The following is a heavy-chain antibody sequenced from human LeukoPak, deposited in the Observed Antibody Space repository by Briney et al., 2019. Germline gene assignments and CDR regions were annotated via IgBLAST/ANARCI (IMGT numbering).Heavy chain of an antibody. CDR2: IYYSGST. CDR3: ARDYGSGRVGFDP. V-gene: IGHV4-31*03. Sequence: SQTLSLTCTVSGGSISSGGYYWSWIRQHPGKGLEWIGYIYYSGSTYYNPSHKSRVTISVDTSKNQFSLKLSSVTAADTAVYYCARDYGSGRVGFDPWGQGTLVTVSS. CDR1: GGSISSGGYY. J-gene: IGHJ5*02. D-gene: IGHD3-10*01.